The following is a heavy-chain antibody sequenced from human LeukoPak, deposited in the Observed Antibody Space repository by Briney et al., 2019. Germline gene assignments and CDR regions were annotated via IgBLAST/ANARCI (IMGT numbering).Heavy chain of an antibody. Sequence: GRSLRLSSAASGFTFSSYAMHWVRQAPGKGLEWVAVISYDGSNKYYADSVKGRFTISRDNSKNTLYLQMNSLRAEDTAVYYCARGYRIAVAGTAAFDYWGQGTLVTVSS. CDR1: GFTFSSYA. CDR3: ARGYRIAVAGTAAFDY. J-gene: IGHJ4*02. V-gene: IGHV3-30-3*01. CDR2: ISYDGSNK. D-gene: IGHD6-13*01.